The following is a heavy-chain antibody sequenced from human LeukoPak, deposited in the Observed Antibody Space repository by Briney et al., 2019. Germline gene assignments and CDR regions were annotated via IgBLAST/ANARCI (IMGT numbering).Heavy chain of an antibody. D-gene: IGHD6-13*01. CDR2: IYPGDSDT. V-gene: IGHV5-51*01. CDR3: ARHLRIAAAGKGPYGY. CDR1: GYSFTSYW. J-gene: IGHJ4*02. Sequence: GESLKISCKGSGYSFTSYWIGWVRQMPGKGLEWMGIIYPGDSDTRYSPSFQGQVTISADKSISTAYLQWSSLRASDTAMYYCARHLRIAAAGKGPYGYWGQGTLVTVSS.